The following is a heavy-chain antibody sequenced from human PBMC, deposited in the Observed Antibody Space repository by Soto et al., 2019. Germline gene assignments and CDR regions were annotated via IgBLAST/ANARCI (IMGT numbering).Heavy chain of an antibody. CDR2: IYSGGST. Sequence: EVQLVETGGGLIQPGGSLRLSCAASGFTVSSHYMSWVRQAPGKGLEWVSVIYSGGSTYYADSVKGRFTISRDNSKNTLYLQMNSLRAEDTAVYYCAREDYGSSGGMDVWGQGTTVTVSS. V-gene: IGHV3-53*02. CDR3: AREDYGSSGGMDV. D-gene: IGHD3-10*01. J-gene: IGHJ6*02. CDR1: GFTVSSHY.